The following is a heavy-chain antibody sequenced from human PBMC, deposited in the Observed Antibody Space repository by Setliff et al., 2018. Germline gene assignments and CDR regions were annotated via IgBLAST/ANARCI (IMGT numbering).Heavy chain of an antibody. D-gene: IGHD3-3*01. CDR1: GGSISSGSYY. Sequence: SETLSLTCTVSGGSISSGSYYWSWIRQPAGKGLEWIGHTYTSGSTNYNPSLKSRVTISVDTSKNQFSLKLSSVTAADMAVYYCARGDYNFWSGYYSSYYFDYWGQGTLVTVSS. CDR3: ARGDYNFWSGYYSSYYFDY. CDR2: TYTSGST. V-gene: IGHV4-61*09. J-gene: IGHJ4*02.